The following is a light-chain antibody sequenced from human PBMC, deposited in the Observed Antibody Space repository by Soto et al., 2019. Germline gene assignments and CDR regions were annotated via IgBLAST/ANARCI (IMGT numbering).Light chain of an antibody. CDR1: SSDIGGYNY. Sequence: QSALTQPPSASGYPGQSVTISCTGSSSDIGGYNYVSWYQQHPGKAPKLMIYEVSKRPSGVPDRLSGSKSGNTASLTVSGLQAEDEADYYCSSYAGSHNYVFGNGTKLTVL. V-gene: IGLV2-8*01. J-gene: IGLJ1*01. CDR3: SSYAGSHNYV. CDR2: EVS.